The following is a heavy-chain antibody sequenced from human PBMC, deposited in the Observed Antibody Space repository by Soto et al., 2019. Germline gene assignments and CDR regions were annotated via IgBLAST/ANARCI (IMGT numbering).Heavy chain of an antibody. D-gene: IGHD2-15*01. J-gene: IGHJ6*01. CDR2: ISYDGSNK. Sequence: QVQLVESGGGVVQPGRSLRLSCAASGFTFSSYAMHWVRQAPGKGLEWVAVISYDGSNKYYADSVKGRFTISRDNSKNTLYLQMNSLRAEDTAVYYCARGGDIVVVVAAADTKYGMDVW. CDR1: GFTFSSYA. CDR3: ARGGDIVVVVAAADTKYGMDV. V-gene: IGHV3-30-3*01.